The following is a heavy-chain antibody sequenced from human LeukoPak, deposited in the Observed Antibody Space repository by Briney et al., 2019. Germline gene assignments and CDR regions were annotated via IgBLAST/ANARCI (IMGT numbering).Heavy chain of an antibody. J-gene: IGHJ4*02. CDR3: ARDGVGATEFDY. D-gene: IGHD1-26*01. V-gene: IGHV3-7*01. Sequence: GGSLRLSCAASGFTFSSYRMSWVRQAPGKGLEWVANIKQDGSEKYYVDSVKGRFTISRDNAKNSLYLQMNSLRAEDTAVYYCARDGVGATEFDYWGQGTLVTVSS. CDR1: GFTFSSYR. CDR2: IKQDGSEK.